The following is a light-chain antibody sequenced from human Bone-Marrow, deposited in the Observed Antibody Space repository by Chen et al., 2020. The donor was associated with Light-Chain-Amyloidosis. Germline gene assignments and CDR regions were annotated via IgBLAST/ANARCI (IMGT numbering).Light chain of an antibody. CDR3: QQFSSFPRT. CDR1: QGVSSY. J-gene: IGKJ1*01. Sequence: DIQLPQAPSFLSASVGDRVTITCRASQGVSSYLAWYQQKPGKAPKLLIYAASTLQRGVPSRFSGAGSGTEFTLTISSLQPEDFATYYCQQFSSFPRTFGQGTKVDIK. V-gene: IGKV1-9*01. CDR2: AAS.